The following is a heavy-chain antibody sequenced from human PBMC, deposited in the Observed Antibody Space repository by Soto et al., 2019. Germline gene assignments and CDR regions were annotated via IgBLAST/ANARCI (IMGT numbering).Heavy chain of an antibody. CDR2: INHSGST. J-gene: IGHJ6*03. D-gene: IGHD6-6*01. Sequence: PSETLSLTCAVYVGSFSGYYWSWIRQPPGKGLEWIGEINHSGSTNYNPSLKSRVTISVDTSKNQFSLKLSSVTAADTAVYYCARVNMRIAARRTSYYMDVWGKGTTVTVSS. V-gene: IGHV4-34*01. CDR3: ARVNMRIAARRTSYYMDV. CDR1: VGSFSGYY.